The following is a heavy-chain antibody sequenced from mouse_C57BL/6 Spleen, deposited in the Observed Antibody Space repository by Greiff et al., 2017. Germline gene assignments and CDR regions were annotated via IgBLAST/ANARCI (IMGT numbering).Heavy chain of an antibody. CDR1: GFSLTSYG. D-gene: IGHD2-12*01. Sequence: VKLQESGPGLVAPSQSLSITCTVSGFSLTSYGVDWVRQSPGKGLEWLGVIWGVGSTHYNSALKSRLSISKDNSKSQVFLKMNRLQTDDTAMYYCARRRGYAMDYGGQGTSVTVSS. J-gene: IGHJ4*01. V-gene: IGHV2-6*01. CDR2: IWGVGST. CDR3: ARRRGYAMDY.